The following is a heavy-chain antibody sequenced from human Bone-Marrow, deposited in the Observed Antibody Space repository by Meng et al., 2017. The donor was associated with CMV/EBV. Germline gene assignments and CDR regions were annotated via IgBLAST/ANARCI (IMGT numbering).Heavy chain of an antibody. Sequence: SVKVSCKASGGTFSSYTISWVRQAPGQGLEWMGRIIPILGIANYAQKFQGRVTITADTSTSTAYMELSSLRSEYTAVYYCASSVCWSGSPNLWGQGTLVTVSS. J-gene: IGHJ4*02. CDR3: ASSVCWSGSPNL. CDR1: GGTFSSYT. CDR2: IIPILGIA. D-gene: IGHD3-3*01. V-gene: IGHV1-69*02.